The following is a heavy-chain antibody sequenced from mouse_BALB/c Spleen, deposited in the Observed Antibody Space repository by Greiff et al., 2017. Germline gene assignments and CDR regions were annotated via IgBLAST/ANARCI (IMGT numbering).Heavy chain of an antibody. CDR3: ARGGLYYGSSYWNFDV. Sequence: EVKVEESGGGLVKPGGSLKLSCAASGFTFSSYAMSWVRQTPEKRLEWVASISSGGSTYYPDSVKGRFTISRDNARNILYLQMSRLRSEDTAMYYCARGGLYYGSSYWNFDVWGAGTTVTVSS. V-gene: IGHV5-6-5*01. CDR1: GFTFSSYA. CDR2: ISSGGST. D-gene: IGHD1-1*01. J-gene: IGHJ1*01.